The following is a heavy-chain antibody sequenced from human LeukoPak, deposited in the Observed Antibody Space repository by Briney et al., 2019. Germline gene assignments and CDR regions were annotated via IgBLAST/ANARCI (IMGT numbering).Heavy chain of an antibody. CDR2: ILSSGVT. D-gene: IGHD5-18*01. V-gene: IGHV4-30-4*08. Sequence: SSETLSLTCTVPGGSISSGGYYWSWIRQAPGKGLEWIGYILSSGVTYYNPSLRSRTTISVDTSENQFSLKLSSVTAADTAVYYCARDSSGYQILDYWGQGTLVTVSS. CDR1: GGSISSGGYY. J-gene: IGHJ4*02. CDR3: ARDSSGYQILDY.